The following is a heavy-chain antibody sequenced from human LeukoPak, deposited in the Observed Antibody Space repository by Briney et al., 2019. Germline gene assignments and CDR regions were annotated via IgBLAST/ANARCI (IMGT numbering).Heavy chain of an antibody. V-gene: IGHV5-51*01. CDR1: GYSFTSYW. D-gene: IGHD6-19*01. CDR3: ARSSSGWYWAFDI. Sequence: GESLKISCKGSGYSFTSYWIGWVRQMPGKGLEWMGFIYPGDSDTRYSPSFQGQVTISADKSISTAYLQWSSLKASDTAMYYCARSSSGWYWAFDIWGQGTMVTVSS. J-gene: IGHJ3*02. CDR2: IYPGDSDT.